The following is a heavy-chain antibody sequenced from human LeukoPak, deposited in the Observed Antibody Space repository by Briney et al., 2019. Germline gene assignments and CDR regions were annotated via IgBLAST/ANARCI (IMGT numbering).Heavy chain of an antibody. J-gene: IGHJ4*02. CDR3: ARDLRHYYDSSGYSFLHDY. V-gene: IGHV3-7*01. Sequence: GGSLRLSCSASGFTFSTYWMSWVRQAPGKGLEWVANMRRDGNEIYYLDSVRGRFTISRDNAKNSLYLQMNSLRAEDTAVYYCARDLRHYYDSSGYSFLHDYWGQGTLVTVSS. D-gene: IGHD3-22*01. CDR2: MRRDGNEI. CDR1: GFTFSTYW.